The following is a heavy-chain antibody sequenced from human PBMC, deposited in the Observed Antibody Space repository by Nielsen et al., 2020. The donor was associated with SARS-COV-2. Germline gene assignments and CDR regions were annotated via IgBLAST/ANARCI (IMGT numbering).Heavy chain of an antibody. CDR1: GGSISSSSYY. CDR2: IYYSGST. D-gene: IGHD2-2*01. CDR3: ARHGDQLPRYFDY. V-gene: IGHV4-39*01. Sequence: GSLRLSCTVSGGSISSSSYYWGWIRQPPGKGLEWIGSIYYSGSTYYNPSLKSRVTISVDTSKNQFSLKLSSVTAADTAVYYCARHGDQLPRYFDYWGQGTLVTVSS. J-gene: IGHJ4*02.